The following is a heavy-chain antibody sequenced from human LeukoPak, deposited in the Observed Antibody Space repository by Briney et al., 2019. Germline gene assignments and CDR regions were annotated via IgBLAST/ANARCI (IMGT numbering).Heavy chain of an antibody. CDR1: GFTFDDYA. J-gene: IGHJ4*02. D-gene: IGHD3-9*01. CDR3: AKDRGTILAVPFDY. Sequence: PGGSLRLSCAASGFTFDDYAMHWVRHAPGKGLEWVSGISWNSGRIGYGDSVKGRFTISRDNAKNSLYLQMHSLRAEDTALYYCAKDRGTILAVPFDYWGQGTLVTVSP. V-gene: IGHV3-9*01. CDR2: ISWNSGRI.